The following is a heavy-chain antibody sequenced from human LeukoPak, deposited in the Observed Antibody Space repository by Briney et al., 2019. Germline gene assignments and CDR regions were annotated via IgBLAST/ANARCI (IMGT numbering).Heavy chain of an antibody. J-gene: IGHJ4*02. CDR1: GGSISSDNW. Sequence: SGTLSLTCAVSGGSISSDNWWSWVRQPPGKGLEWIGETYRGGSTNYNPSLKSRVTISVDESNNQFSLKLSSVTAADTAVYYCARDRGDYYDSRYFDYWGQGTLVTISS. V-gene: IGHV4-4*02. CDR3: ARDRGDYYDSRYFDY. CDR2: TYRGGST. D-gene: IGHD3-22*01.